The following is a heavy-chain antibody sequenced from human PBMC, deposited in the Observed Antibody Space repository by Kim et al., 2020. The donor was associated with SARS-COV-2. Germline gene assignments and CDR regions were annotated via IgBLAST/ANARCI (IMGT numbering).Heavy chain of an antibody. J-gene: IGHJ6*02. V-gene: IGHV4-4*02. CDR2: IYHSGST. Sequence: SETLSLTCAVSGGSISSSNWWSWVRQPPGTGLEWIGEIYHSGSTNYNPSLKSRVTISVDKSKNQFSLKLSSVTAADTAVYYCARYAAMFYYGMDVWGQGTTVTVSS. CDR3: ARYAAMFYYGMDV. D-gene: IGHD5-18*01. CDR1: GGSISSSNW.